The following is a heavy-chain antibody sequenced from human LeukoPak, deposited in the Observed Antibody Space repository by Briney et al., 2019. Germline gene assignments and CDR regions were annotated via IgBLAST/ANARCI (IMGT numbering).Heavy chain of an antibody. D-gene: IGHD4-23*01. CDR1: GFTFSSYG. CDR2: IWYDGSNK. J-gene: IGHJ4*02. CDR3: ARHDYGGNSGDY. V-gene: IGHV3-33*01. Sequence: GGSLRLSCATSGFTFSSYGMHWVRQAPGKGLEWVAVIWYDGSNKYYADSVKGRFTISRDNSKSTLYLQMNSLRDEDTAVYYCARHDYGGNSGDYWGQGTLVTVSS.